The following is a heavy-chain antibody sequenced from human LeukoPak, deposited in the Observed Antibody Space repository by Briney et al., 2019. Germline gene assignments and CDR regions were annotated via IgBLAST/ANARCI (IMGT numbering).Heavy chain of an antibody. CDR3: TSWGDTTAEYFQR. D-gene: IGHD2-21*02. Sequence: GGSLRLSCAASGFTFSSYAMSWVRQAPGKGLEWVSTISGSGGDTYYADSVKGRFTISRDNAQNSMYLQMNSLRVEDTAVYYCTSWGDTTAEYFQRWGQGTLVTVSS. CDR1: GFTFSSYA. V-gene: IGHV3-23*01. CDR2: ISGSGGDT. J-gene: IGHJ1*01.